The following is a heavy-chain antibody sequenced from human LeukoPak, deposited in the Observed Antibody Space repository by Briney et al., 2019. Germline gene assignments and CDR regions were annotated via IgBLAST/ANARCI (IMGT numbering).Heavy chain of an antibody. CDR1: GYTFTGYY. D-gene: IGHD1-7*01. J-gene: IGHJ2*01. Sequence: SCKASGYTFTGYYMHWVRQAPGQGLEYVSAISSNGGSTYYANSVKGRFTISRDNSKNTLYLQMGSLRIEDMAVYYCASSPPAGTTWYFDLWGRGTLVTVSS. V-gene: IGHV3-64*01. CDR2: ISSNGGST. CDR3: ASSPPAGTTWYFDL.